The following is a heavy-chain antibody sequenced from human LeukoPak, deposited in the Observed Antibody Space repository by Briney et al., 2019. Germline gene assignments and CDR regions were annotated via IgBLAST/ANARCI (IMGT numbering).Heavy chain of an antibody. CDR1: GFTFSSYG. CDR3: AKDEYSSGYYLFDY. CDR2: ISYDGSNK. D-gene: IGHD3-22*01. Sequence: PGGSLRLSCAASGFTFSSYGMHWVRQAPGKGLEWVAVISYDGSNKYYADSVKGRFTISRDNSKNTLYLQMNSLRAEDTAVYYCAKDEYSSGYYLFDYWGQGTLVTVSS. V-gene: IGHV3-30*18. J-gene: IGHJ4*02.